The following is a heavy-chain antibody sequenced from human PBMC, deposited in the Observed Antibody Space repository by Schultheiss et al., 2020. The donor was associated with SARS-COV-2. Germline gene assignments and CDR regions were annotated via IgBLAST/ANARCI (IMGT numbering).Heavy chain of an antibody. CDR2: IYHSGST. CDR1: GGSFSGYY. D-gene: IGHD3-10*01. Sequence: SETLSLTCAVYGGSFSGYYWGWIRQPPGKGLEWIGSIYHSGSTYYNPSLKSRVTISVDTSKNQFSLKLSSVTAADTAVYYCARNVRYYYGSGKDYWGQGTLVTVSS. CDR3: ARNVRYYYGSGKDY. V-gene: IGHV4-34*01. J-gene: IGHJ4*02.